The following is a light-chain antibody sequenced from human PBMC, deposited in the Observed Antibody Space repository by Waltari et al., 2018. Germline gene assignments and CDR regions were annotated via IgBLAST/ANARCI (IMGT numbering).Light chain of an antibody. CDR2: WAS. CDR3: QQYYSTPRT. CDR1: QSVLYSSNNKNY. V-gene: IGKV4-1*01. Sequence: DIVMTQSPDSRAVSLGERATIHCKSSQSVLYSSNNKNYLAWYQQKPGQPPKLLIYWASTRESGVPDRFSGSGSGTDFTLTISSLQAEDVAVYYCQQYYSTPRTFGQGTKVEIK. J-gene: IGKJ1*01.